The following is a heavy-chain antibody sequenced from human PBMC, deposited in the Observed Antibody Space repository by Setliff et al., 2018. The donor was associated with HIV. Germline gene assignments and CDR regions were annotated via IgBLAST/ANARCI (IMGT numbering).Heavy chain of an antibody. D-gene: IGHD3-16*01. CDR2: MYYTGST. V-gene: IGHV4-39*02. J-gene: IGHJ4*02. CDR3: ARDGGSSGKYFVLGYSDY. CDR1: GGSTDSGSYY. Sequence: PSETLSLTCTVAGGSTDSGSYYWAWIRQPPGKGLEWIGSMYYTGSTYYNPSLKSRVTISIDTSKNQFSLKLNSVTAADTAMYYCARDGGSSGKYFVLGYSDYWGPGTLVTVSS.